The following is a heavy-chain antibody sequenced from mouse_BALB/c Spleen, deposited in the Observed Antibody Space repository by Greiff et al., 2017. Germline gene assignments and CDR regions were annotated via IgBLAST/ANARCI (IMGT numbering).Heavy chain of an antibody. V-gene: IGHV2-6-7*01. D-gene: IGHD2-4*01. CDR2: IWGDGST. CDR3: AREGSMITTEYYFDD. Sequence: VQGVESGPGLVAPSQSLSITCTVSGFSLTGYGVNWVRQPPGKGLEWLGMIWGDGSTDYNSALKSRLSISKDNSKSQVFLKMNSLQTDDTARYYCAREGSMITTEYYFDDWGQGTTLTVSS. J-gene: IGHJ2*01. CDR1: GFSLTGYG.